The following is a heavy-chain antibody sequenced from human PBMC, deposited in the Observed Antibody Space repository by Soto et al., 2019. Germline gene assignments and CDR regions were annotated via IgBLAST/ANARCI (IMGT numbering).Heavy chain of an antibody. CDR1: GYTFTNYG. CDR3: AREDYFDSSGRKSSSDY. CDR2: ISAYNGNT. D-gene: IGHD3-22*01. J-gene: IGHJ4*02. Sequence: QVQLVQSGAEVKKPGASVKVSCKASGYTFTNYGISWVRLAPGQGLERMGWISAYNGNTNYAQRLQGRVTMTTDTSRSTAYMELRSLRSDDTAVYYCAREDYFDSSGRKSSSDYWGQGTLVTVSS. V-gene: IGHV1-18*04.